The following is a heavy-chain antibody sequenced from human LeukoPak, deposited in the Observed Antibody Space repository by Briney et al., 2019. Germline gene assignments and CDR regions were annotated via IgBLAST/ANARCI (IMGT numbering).Heavy chain of an antibody. D-gene: IGHD1-26*01. CDR1: GFTFSNAW. CDR2: INTDGSST. CDR3: ARGSNSGSYYGSEYFQH. J-gene: IGHJ1*01. V-gene: IGHV3-74*01. Sequence: GGSLRLSCAASGFTFSNAWMSWVRQAPGKGLVWVSRINTDGSSTSYADSVKGRFTISKDNAKNTLYLQMNSLRAEDTAVYYCARGSNSGSYYGSEYFQHWGQGTLVTVSS.